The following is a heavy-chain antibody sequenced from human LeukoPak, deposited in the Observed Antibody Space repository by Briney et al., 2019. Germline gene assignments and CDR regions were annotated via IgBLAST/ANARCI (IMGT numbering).Heavy chain of an antibody. D-gene: IGHD6-13*01. V-gene: IGHV4/OR15-8*01. CDR3: ARVGHRKAAAGVFDY. J-gene: IGHJ4*02. Sequence: SETLSLTCAVSGASISSPFWWSWVRQTPGKGLEWIGEIYQSGSPNYNPSLKSRVTMSVDKSKNLVFLRLMSVTAADTAVYYCARVGHRKAAAGVFDYWGQGTLVTVSS. CDR1: GASISSPFW. CDR2: IYQSGSP.